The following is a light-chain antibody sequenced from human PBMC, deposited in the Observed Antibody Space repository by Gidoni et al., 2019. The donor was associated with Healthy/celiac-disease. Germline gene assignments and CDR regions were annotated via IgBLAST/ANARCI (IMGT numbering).Light chain of an antibody. V-gene: IGKV4-1*01. CDR3: QQYYSPPWT. J-gene: IGKJ1*01. CDR1: QSVLYSSNNKNY. CDR2: WAS. Sequence: IVMSQARDSLAGSLGERATINCKSSQSVLYSSNNKNYLAWYQQKPGQPPKLLIYWASTRESGVPDRFSGSASGTDFTLTISSLQAEDVAVYYCQQYYSPPWTFGQGTKVEIK.